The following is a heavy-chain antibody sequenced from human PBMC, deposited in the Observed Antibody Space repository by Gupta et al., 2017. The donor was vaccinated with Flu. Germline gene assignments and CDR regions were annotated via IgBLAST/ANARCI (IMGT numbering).Heavy chain of an antibody. CDR1: AG. D-gene: IGHD1-1*01. J-gene: IGHJ6*01. CDR2: IQSSSADGTV. V-gene: IGHV3-15*01. Sequence: AGMSWVRQAPGKGPEWVGLIQSSSADGTVEEAAPVKGRFSLSRDDARNTLYLHMHSLKTEYTAGYYCTLCSLERAPAYDFRG. CDR3: TLCSLERAPAYDF.